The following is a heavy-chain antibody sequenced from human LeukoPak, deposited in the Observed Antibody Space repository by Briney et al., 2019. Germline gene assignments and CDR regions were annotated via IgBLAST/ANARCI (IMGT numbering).Heavy chain of an antibody. Sequence: SVKVSCKASGYIFTTYYMHWVRQAPGQGLEWMGRIIPIPGMANYAQKFQGRVTITADSSTSTAYMEVSSLRSEDTAVYYCARAVVVARGLMAYFDYWGQGTLVTVSS. CDR1: GYIFTTYY. CDR2: IIPIPGMA. V-gene: IGHV1-69*04. J-gene: IGHJ4*02. CDR3: ARAVVVARGLMAYFDY. D-gene: IGHD3-10*01.